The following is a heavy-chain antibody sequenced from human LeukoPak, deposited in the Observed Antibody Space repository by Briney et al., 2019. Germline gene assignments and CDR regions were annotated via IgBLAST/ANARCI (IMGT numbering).Heavy chain of an antibody. J-gene: IGHJ3*02. CDR1: GFTFSSYW. CDR3: AREGRLLDAFDI. Sequence: GGSLRLSCAASGFTFSSYWMHWVRQAPGKGLVWVSRINSDGSSTSYADSVKGRFTISRDNAKNTLYLQMNSLRAEDTAVYHCAREGRLLDAFDIWGQGTMVTVSS. CDR2: INSDGSST. V-gene: IGHV3-74*01.